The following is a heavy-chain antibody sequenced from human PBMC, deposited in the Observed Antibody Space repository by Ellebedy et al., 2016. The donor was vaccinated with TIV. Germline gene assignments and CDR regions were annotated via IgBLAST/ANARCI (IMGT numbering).Heavy chain of an antibody. V-gene: IGHV3-53*05. D-gene: IGHD2-15*01. CDR2: IYSGGST. CDR3: ARSEGYCSGGSCYPLDY. J-gene: IGHJ4*02. CDR1: GFTVSSNY. Sequence: GESLKISXAASGFTVSSNYMSWVRQAPGKGLEWVSVIYSGGSTYYADSVKGRFTISRDNSKNTLYLQMNSLRAEDTAVYYCARSEGYCSGGSCYPLDYWGQGTLVTVSS.